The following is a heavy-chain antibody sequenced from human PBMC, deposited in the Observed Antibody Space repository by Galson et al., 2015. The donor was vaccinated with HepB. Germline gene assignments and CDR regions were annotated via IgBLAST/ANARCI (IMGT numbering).Heavy chain of an antibody. V-gene: IGHV1-18*01. CDR1: GYTFTRYS. CDR3: ARGGMATIGGPSFDS. CDR2: ITGNNGDT. D-gene: IGHD5-24*01. J-gene: IGHJ4*02. Sequence: SVKVSCKDSGYTFTRYSITWVRQAPGQGLEWMGRITGNNGDTNYAQNFQGRVTMTADRSTSTAYMELRKLRSDDTAIYYCARGGMATIGGPSFDSWGQGTLVTVSS.